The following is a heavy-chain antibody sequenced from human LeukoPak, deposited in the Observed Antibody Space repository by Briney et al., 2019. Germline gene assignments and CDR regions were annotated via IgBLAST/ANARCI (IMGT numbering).Heavy chain of an antibody. J-gene: IGHJ4*02. Sequence: EASVKVSCKASGYTFTDYGVNWVRQAPGQGLEWLGWISAYNDTNYAQEVQGRVTMTTDTSTSTAYMELRSLRSDDTAVYYCARVEGGGSYSFDYWGQGTLVTVSS. CDR3: ARVEGGGSYSFDY. V-gene: IGHV1-18*01. CDR2: ISAYNDT. CDR1: GYTFTDYG. D-gene: IGHD1-26*01.